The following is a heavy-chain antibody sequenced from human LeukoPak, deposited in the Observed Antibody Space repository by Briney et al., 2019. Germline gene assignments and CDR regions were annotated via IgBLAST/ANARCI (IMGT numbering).Heavy chain of an antibody. D-gene: IGHD3-10*01. J-gene: IGHJ4*02. V-gene: IGHV1-3*01. CDR1: GYTFTSYA. CDR3: ARDHGSGDFDY. CDR2: INAGNGNT. Sequence: ASVKVSCKASGYTFTSYAMDWVRQAPGQRLEWMGWINAGNGNTKYSQKFQGRVTITRDTAASTGYMELSSLRSEDTAVYYCARDHGSGDFDYWGQGTLVTVSS.